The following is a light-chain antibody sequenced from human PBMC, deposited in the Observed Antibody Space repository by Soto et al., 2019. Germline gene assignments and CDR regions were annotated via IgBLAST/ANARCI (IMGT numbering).Light chain of an antibody. J-gene: IGKJ4*01. CDR1: QGIGND. CDR3: LHHYNYPLT. Sequence: DIQMTQFPSSLSASVGDRVTITCRASQGIGNDLGWYQHKPGKAPKRLIFSASTLDSGVPSRFSGGGFGTEFTLTISSLQPKDFATYYCLHHYNYPLTLGGGTKVEIK. V-gene: IGKV1-17*01. CDR2: SAS.